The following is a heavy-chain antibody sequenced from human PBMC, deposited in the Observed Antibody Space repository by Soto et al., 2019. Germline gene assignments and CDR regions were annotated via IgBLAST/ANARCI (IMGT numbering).Heavy chain of an antibody. CDR3: AKGPPEQRLVASWVDDFDY. Sequence: QVQLVESGGGVVQPGRSLRLSCAASGFTFSSYGMHWVRQAPGKGLEWVAVISYDGSNKYYADSVKGRFTISRDNSKNTLYLHMNSLRAEATAVYYCAKGPPEQRLVASWVDDFDYWGQGTLVTVSS. CDR2: ISYDGSNK. V-gene: IGHV3-30*18. J-gene: IGHJ4*02. CDR1: GFTFSSYG. D-gene: IGHD6-13*01.